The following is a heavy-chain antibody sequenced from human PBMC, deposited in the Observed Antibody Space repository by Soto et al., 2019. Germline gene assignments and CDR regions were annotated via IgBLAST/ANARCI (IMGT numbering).Heavy chain of an antibody. V-gene: IGHV3-9*01. CDR3: VRGRQAGYPPSDY. CDR1: GFTFDDYA. D-gene: IGHD6-13*01. J-gene: IGHJ4*02. CDR2: ISWNSGSI. Sequence: EVQLVESGGGLVQPGRSLRLSCAASGFTFDDYAMHWVRQAPGKGLEWVSGISWNSGSIGYADSVKGRFTISRDNAENSLYLQMSSLRPEDSALYYCVRGRQAGYPPSDYWGQGTLVTVSS.